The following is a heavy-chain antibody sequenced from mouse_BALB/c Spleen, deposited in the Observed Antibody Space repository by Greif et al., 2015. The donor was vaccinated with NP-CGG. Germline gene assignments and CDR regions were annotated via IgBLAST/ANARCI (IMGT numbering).Heavy chain of an antibody. CDR3: ARERGKISARATYYAMDY. CDR1: GYAFTNYL. J-gene: IGHJ4*01. CDR2: INPGSGGT. V-gene: IGHV1-54*01. Sequence: VQLQQSGAELVRPGTSVKVSCKASGYAFTNYLIEWVKQRPGQGLEWIGVINPGSGGTNYNEKFKGKATLTADKSSSTAYMQLSSLTSDDSAVYFCARERGKISARATYYAMDYWGQGTSVTVSS. D-gene: IGHD3-1*01.